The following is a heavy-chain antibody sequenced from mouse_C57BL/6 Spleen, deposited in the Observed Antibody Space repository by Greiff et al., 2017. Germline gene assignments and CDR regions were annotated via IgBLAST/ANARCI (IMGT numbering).Heavy chain of an antibody. D-gene: IGHD2-1*01. CDR1: GYAFSSSW. CDR2: IYPGDGDT. CDR3: ARENYHAWCAY. Sequence: QVQLQQSGPELVKPGASVKISCKASGYAFSSSWMNWVKQRPGKGLEWIGRIYPGDGDTNYNGKFKGKATLTADKSSSTAYMQLSSLTSADSAVXFCARENYHAWCAYWGQGTLVTVSA. V-gene: IGHV1-82*01. J-gene: IGHJ3*01.